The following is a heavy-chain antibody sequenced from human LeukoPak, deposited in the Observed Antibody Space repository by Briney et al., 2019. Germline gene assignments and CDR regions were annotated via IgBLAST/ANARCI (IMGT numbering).Heavy chain of an antibody. CDR2: INHSGST. Sequence: SETLSLTCAVYGGSFSGYYWSWIRQPPGKGLEWIGEINHSGSTNYNPSLKSRVTISVDTSKNQFSLKLSSVTAADTAVYYCARGPFCSSTGCYRRRVGRGFDYWGQGTLVTVSS. CDR3: ARGPFCSSTGCYRRRVGRGFDY. J-gene: IGHJ4*02. V-gene: IGHV4-34*01. D-gene: IGHD2-2*02. CDR1: GGSFSGYY.